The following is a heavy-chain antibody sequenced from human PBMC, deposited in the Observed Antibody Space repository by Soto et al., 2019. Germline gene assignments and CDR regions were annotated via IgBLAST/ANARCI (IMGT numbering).Heavy chain of an antibody. CDR1: GFTFSSYS. J-gene: IGHJ6*02. CDR2: ISSSSSYI. V-gene: IGHV3-21*01. CDR3: ARGQQLVSYYYYYGMDV. D-gene: IGHD6-13*01. Sequence: EVQLVESGGGLVKPGGSLRLSCAASGFTFSSYSMNWVRQAPGKGLEWVSSISSSSSYIYYADSVKGRFTISRDNAKNSLLLQMNSLRAEDTAVYYCARGQQLVSYYYYYGMDVWGQGTTVTVSS.